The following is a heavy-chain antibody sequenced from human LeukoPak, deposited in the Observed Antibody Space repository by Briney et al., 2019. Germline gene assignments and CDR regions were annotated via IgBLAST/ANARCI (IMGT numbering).Heavy chain of an antibody. D-gene: IGHD2-15*01. CDR1: GFTFSSYS. J-gene: IGHJ4*02. Sequence: GGSLRLSCAASGFTFSSYSMNWVRQAPGKGLEWVSSISSSSSYIYYADSVKGRFTISRDNAKNSLYLQMNSLRAEDTAVYYCARAGCSGGSCYSYYWGQGTLVTVSS. V-gene: IGHV3-21*01. CDR3: ARAGCSGGSCYSYY. CDR2: ISSSSSYI.